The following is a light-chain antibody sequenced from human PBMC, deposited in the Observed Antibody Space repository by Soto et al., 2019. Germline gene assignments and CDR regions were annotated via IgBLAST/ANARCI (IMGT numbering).Light chain of an antibody. CDR3: AAWDDSLSGWV. CDR1: SSNIGSNY. J-gene: IGLJ3*02. Sequence: QSVLTQPPSASGTPGQRVTMSCSGSSSNIGSNYVYWYQQLPRTAPKLLIYRSDQRPSGVPDRFSGSKSGTSASLAISGLRSDDEADYYCAAWDDSLSGWVFGGGTKLTVL. CDR2: RSD. V-gene: IGLV1-47*01.